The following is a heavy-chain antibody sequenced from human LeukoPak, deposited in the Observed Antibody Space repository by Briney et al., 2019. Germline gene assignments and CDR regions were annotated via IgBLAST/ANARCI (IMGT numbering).Heavy chain of an antibody. CDR1: GYTFTSYG. D-gene: IGHD3-10*01. CDR2: ISAYNGNT. J-gene: IGHJ4*02. V-gene: IGHV1-18*01. CDR3: ARDRSANYYGSGSYRY. Sequence: ASVNVSCKASGYTFTSYGISWVRQAPGQGLEWMGWISAYNGNTNYAQKLQGRVTMTTDTSTSTAYMELRSLRSDDTAVYYCARDRSANYYGSGSYRYWGQGTLVTVSS.